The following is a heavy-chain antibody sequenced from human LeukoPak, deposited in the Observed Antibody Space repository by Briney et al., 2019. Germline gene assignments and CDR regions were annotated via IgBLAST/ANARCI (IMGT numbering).Heavy chain of an antibody. CDR1: GFTFSSYG. J-gene: IGHJ4*02. CDR2: IWYDGSNK. Sequence: GGSLRLSRAASGFTFSSYGMHWVRQAPGKGLEWVAVIWYDGSNKYYADSVKGRFTISRDNSKNTLYLQMNSLRAEDTAVYYCARVAGSYPPSYFDYWGQGTLVTVSS. D-gene: IGHD1-26*01. CDR3: ARVAGSYPPSYFDY. V-gene: IGHV3-33*01.